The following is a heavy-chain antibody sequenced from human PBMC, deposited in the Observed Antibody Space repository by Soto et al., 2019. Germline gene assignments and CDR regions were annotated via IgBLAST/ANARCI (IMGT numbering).Heavy chain of an antibody. J-gene: IGHJ5*02. D-gene: IGHD2-21*01. Sequence: SETLSLTCTVSGGSISSYYWSCIRQPPGKGLEWIGYIYYSGSTKYNPSLKSRVTISVDKSKNQFSLELRAVTAADTAVYYCATLPPRIVVVKTEIPTWGQGTLVTVSS. CDR1: GGSISSYY. V-gene: IGHV4-59*12. CDR2: IYYSGST. CDR3: ATLPPRIVVVKTEIPT.